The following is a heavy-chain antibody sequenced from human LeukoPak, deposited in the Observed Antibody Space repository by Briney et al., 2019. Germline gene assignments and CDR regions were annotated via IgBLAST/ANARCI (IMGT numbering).Heavy chain of an antibody. J-gene: IGHJ6*02. CDR1: GFTVSSNY. CDR3: ARGGITMVRGVIQYYYYGMDV. D-gene: IGHD3-10*01. Sequence: GGSLRLSCAASGFTVSSNYMSWVRQAPGKGLEWVSVIYNGGSTYYADSVKGRFTISRDNSKNTLYLQMNSLRAEDTAVYYCARGGITMVRGVIQYYYYGMDVWGQGTTVTVSS. V-gene: IGHV3-53*01. CDR2: IYNGGST.